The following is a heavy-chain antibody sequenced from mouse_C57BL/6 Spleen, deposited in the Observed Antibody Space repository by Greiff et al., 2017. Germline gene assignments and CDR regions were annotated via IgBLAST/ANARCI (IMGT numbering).Heavy chain of an antibody. J-gene: IGHJ4*01. Sequence: QVQLQQSGAELARPGASVKLSCKASGYTFTSYGISWVKQRTGQGLEWIGEIYPRSGTTYYNEKFKGKATLTADKSSSTAYMELRSLTSEDSAVYFCARPTVDYAMDYWGQGTSVTVSS. V-gene: IGHV1-81*01. CDR1: GYTFTSYG. CDR3: ARPTVDYAMDY. CDR2: IYPRSGTT. D-gene: IGHD1-1*01.